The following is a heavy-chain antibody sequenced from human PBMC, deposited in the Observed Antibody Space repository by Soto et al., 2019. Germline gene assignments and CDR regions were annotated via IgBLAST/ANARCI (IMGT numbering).Heavy chain of an antibody. CDR3: ARVSFWSGYYTATFDP. CDR2: INHSGST. D-gene: IGHD3-3*01. V-gene: IGHV4-34*01. J-gene: IGHJ5*02. Sequence: SETLSLTCAVYGGSFSGYYWSWIRQPPGKGLEWIGEINHSGSTNYNPSLKSRVTISVDTSKNQFSLKLSSVTAADTAVYYCARVSFWSGYYTATFDPWGQGTLVTVSS. CDR1: GGSFSGYY.